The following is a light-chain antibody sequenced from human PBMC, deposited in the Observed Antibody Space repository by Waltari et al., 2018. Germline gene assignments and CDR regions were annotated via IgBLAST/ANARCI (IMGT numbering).Light chain of an antibody. CDR3: CSSAYAARI. V-gene: IGLV2-23*02. Sequence: QSALTQPASVSGSPGQSITISCTGTSSDVGSYDLVSWYQLHPGKAPKVIIYEVNKRPSGVSNRFPGPRSGNTASLTIAVPQAEDEADYDCCSSAYAARIFGGGTKLTVL. CDR2: EVN. CDR1: SSDVGSYDL. J-gene: IGLJ2*01.